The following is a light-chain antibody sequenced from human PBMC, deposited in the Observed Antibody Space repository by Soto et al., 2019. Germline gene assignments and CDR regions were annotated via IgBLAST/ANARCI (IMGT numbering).Light chain of an antibody. CDR3: SSYTTSSTLGV. Sequence: QSVLTQPVSVSGSPGQSITISCTGTSSDVAIYNYVSWYQQHPGKAPKLMIYDVSYRPSGVSNRFSGSKSGNAASLTISGLQAEDEADYYCSSYTTSSTLGVFGTGTKVTVL. CDR2: DVS. V-gene: IGLV2-14*01. J-gene: IGLJ1*01. CDR1: SSDVAIYNY.